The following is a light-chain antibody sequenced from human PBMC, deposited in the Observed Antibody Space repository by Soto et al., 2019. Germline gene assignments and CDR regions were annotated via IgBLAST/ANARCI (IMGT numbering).Light chain of an antibody. CDR1: SSNIGGNY. CDR3: GTWDSSLRVGI. CDR2: END. J-gene: IGLJ2*01. Sequence: QAVVTQPPSVSAALGEKVTITCSGISSNIGGNYVSWFQQLPGTAPKLLIYENDKRPAGIPDRFAGSKSGTSGTLVITGLQPGDEADYYCGTWDSSLRVGIFGGGTKLTVL. V-gene: IGLV1-51*01.